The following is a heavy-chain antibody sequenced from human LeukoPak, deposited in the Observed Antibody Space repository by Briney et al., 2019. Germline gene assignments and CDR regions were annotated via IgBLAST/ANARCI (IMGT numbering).Heavy chain of an antibody. D-gene: IGHD2-15*01. J-gene: IGHJ6*03. Sequence: ASVKVSCKASGGTFSSYAISWVRQAPGQGLEWMGGIIPISGTTNYAQKFQGRVTITADKSTSTAYMELSSLRSEDTAVYYCATLCCGSYYMDVWGKGTTITVSS. CDR2: IIPISGTT. CDR3: ATLCCGSYYMDV. V-gene: IGHV1-69*06. CDR1: GGTFSSYA.